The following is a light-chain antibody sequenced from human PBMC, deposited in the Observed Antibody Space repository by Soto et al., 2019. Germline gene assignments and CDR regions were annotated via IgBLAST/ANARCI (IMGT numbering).Light chain of an antibody. CDR2: GAT. J-gene: IGKJ4*01. V-gene: IGKV3-20*01. CDR1: STVDSIY. Sequence: ETVLTQSPGTLSLSPGERASLSCRASSTVDSIYLAWYQQKPGQAPRLLIYGATNRATGIPDRFSGSGSGTDFTLTISRLEPKDFAVYYCQQYGSSRTFGGGTKVDIK. CDR3: QQYGSSRT.